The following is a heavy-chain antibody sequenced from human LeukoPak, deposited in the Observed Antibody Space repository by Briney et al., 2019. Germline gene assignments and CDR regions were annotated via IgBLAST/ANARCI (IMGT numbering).Heavy chain of an antibody. CDR1: GGSVSSGSYY. V-gene: IGHV4-61*01. CDR3: ARSARGAARRAGFDY. J-gene: IGHJ4*02. D-gene: IGHD6-6*01. Sequence: SETLSLTCTVSGGSVSSGSYYWSWIRQPPGKGLEWIGYIYYSGSTYYNPSLKSRVTISVDTSKNQFSLKLSSVTAADTAVYYCARSARGAARRAGFDYWGQGTLVTVSS. CDR2: IYYSGST.